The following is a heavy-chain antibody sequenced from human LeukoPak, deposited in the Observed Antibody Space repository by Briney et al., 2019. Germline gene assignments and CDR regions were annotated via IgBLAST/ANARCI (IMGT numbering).Heavy chain of an antibody. Sequence: SETLSLTCTVSGGSISSYYRSWIRQPPGKGLEWIGYIYYSGSTNYNPSLKSRGTISVDTSKNQFSLKLSSVPAADTAVYYCARDREYSYGYDWGQGTLVTVSS. V-gene: IGHV4-59*01. CDR3: ARDREYSYGYD. CDR2: IYYSGST. CDR1: GGSISSYY. J-gene: IGHJ4*02. D-gene: IGHD5-18*01.